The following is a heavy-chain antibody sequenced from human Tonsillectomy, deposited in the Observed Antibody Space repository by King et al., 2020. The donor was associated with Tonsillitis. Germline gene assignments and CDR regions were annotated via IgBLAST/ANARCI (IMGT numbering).Heavy chain of an antibody. V-gene: IGHV1-18*01. J-gene: IGHJ3*02. D-gene: IGHD3-22*01. CDR2: ISAYNGDT. CDR1: GYTFTSYG. Sequence: QLVQSGAEVKKPGASVKVSCKASGYTFTSYGISWVRQAPGQGLEWMGWISAYNGDTNYAQKLQGRVSMTTDTSTSTVYMDLRSLRSDDTAVYYCARDPLLYYDSSGQSAFDIWGQGKMVTVSS. CDR3: ARDPLLYYDSSGQSAFDI.